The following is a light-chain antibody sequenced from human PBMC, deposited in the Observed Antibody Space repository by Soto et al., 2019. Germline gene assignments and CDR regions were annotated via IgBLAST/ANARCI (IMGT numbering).Light chain of an antibody. CDR1: SSDVGSYNL. V-gene: IGLV2-23*02. Sequence: QSVLTQPASVSGSPGQSITISCTGTSSDVGSYNLVSRYQQHPGKAPKVMIYEVSERPSGVSNRFSGSKSGNTASLTISGLQAEDEADYYCCSYAGSSTYVFGTGTKVTVL. CDR3: CSYAGSSTYV. CDR2: EVS. J-gene: IGLJ1*01.